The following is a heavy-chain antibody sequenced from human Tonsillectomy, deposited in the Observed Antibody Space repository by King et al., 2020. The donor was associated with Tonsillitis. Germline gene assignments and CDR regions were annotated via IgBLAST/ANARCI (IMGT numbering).Heavy chain of an antibody. CDR2: IIPMINGA. CDR3: ATPYYGPHGYLYYFDS. Sequence: QLVQSGAEVRKPGSSVKVSCKASGGTLSTYSFNWVRQAPGQGLEWMGRIIPMINGATYAEKFQGRVTITADKSTSTAFMELNSLKSEDTAVYYCATPYYGPHGYLYYFDSWGQGTLVTVSS. D-gene: IGHD3-10*01. CDR1: GGTLSTYS. V-gene: IGHV1-69*04. J-gene: IGHJ4*02.